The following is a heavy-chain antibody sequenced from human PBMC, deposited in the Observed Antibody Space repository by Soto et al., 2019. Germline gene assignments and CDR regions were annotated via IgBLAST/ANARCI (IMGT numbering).Heavy chain of an antibody. CDR1: GGSISSGDYY. CDR3: ASRLQYNGNWFDP. CDR2: IYYSGTT. Sequence: KASETLSLTCTVSGGSISSGDYYWSWIRQLPGKGLEWIGYIYYSGTTYYNPSLKSRVTMSVDTSKSQFSLKLSSVTAADTAVYYCASRLQYNGNWFDPWGQGTLVTVSS. J-gene: IGHJ5*02. V-gene: IGHV4-30-4*01. D-gene: IGHD4-4*01.